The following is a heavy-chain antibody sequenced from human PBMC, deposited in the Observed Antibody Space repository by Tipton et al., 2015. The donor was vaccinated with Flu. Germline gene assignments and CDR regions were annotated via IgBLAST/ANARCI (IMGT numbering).Heavy chain of an antibody. D-gene: IGHD4-11*01. CDR3: ARRDYSNYVSEPKNWFDS. CDR2: IYTSGST. J-gene: IGHJ5*01. V-gene: IGHV4-61*02. CDR1: GGSISSGPYF. Sequence: TLSLTCTVSGGSISSGPYFWSWVRQPAGKGLEWIGRIYTSGSTHYNPSLKSRVTISVDTSKNQFSLKLNSVTAADTAVYFCARRDYSNYVSEPKNWFDSWGQGTLVTVSS.